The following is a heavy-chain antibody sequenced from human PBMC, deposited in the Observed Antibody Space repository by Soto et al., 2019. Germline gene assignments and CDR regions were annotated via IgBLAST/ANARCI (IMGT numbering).Heavy chain of an antibody. Sequence: GGSLRLSCAASGFTFSSYAMSWVRQAPGKGLEWVSAISGSGGSTYYADSVKGRFTISRDNSKNTLYLQMNSLRAEDTAVYYCAKGVKGITIFGVVIIDDAFDIWGQGTMVTVSS. CDR3: AKGVKGITIFGVVIIDDAFDI. D-gene: IGHD3-3*01. J-gene: IGHJ3*02. CDR1: GFTFSSYA. CDR2: ISGSGGST. V-gene: IGHV3-23*01.